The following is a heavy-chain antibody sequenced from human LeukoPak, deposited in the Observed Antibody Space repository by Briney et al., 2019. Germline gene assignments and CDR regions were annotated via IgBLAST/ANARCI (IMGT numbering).Heavy chain of an antibody. Sequence: SETLSLTCTVSGGSISSYYWSWIRQPPGKGLEWIGYIYYSGSTNYNPSLKSRVTISVDTSKNRFSLKLSTVTAADTAVYYCARRPTGDPKFDYWGQGTLVTVSS. CDR2: IYYSGST. V-gene: IGHV4-59*08. CDR1: GGSISSYY. J-gene: IGHJ4*02. D-gene: IGHD7-27*01. CDR3: ARRPTGDPKFDY.